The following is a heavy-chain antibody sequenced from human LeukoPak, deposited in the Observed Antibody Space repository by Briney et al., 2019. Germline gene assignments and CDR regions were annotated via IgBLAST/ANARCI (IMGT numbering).Heavy chain of an antibody. CDR2: ISYDGSNK. V-gene: IGHV3-33*08. CDR3: ARDPSRTLDY. J-gene: IGHJ4*02. CDR1: GFTFSSYW. Sequence: GGSLRLSCAASGFTFSSYWMHWVRQAPGKGLEWVAVISYDGSNKYYADSVKGRFTISRDDSKNTLYLQMNSLRAEDTAVYYCARDPSRTLDYWGQGTLVTVSS. D-gene: IGHD1-14*01.